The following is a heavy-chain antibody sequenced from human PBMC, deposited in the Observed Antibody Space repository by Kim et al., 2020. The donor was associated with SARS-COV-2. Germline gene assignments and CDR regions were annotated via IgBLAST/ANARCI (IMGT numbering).Heavy chain of an antibody. V-gene: IGHV4-59*01. CDR2: IYYSGST. D-gene: IGHD1-26*01. CDR3: ARGVGGLSLYYFDY. J-gene: IGHJ4*02. Sequence: SETLSLTCTVSGGSISSYYWSWIRQPPGKGLEWIGYIYYSGSTNYNPSLKSRVTISVDTSKNQFSLKLSSVTAADTAVYYCARGVGGLSLYYFDYWGQGTLVTVSS. CDR1: GGSISSYY.